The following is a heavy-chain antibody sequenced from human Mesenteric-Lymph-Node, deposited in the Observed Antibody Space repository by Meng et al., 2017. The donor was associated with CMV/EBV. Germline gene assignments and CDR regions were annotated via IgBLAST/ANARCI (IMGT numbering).Heavy chain of an antibody. CDR2: ISGSDSTI. J-gene: IGHJ4*02. CDR1: GFTFSSYE. V-gene: IGHV3-48*03. Sequence: GESLKISCAASGFTFSSYEMNWVRQAPGKGLEWVSYISGSDSTIYYADSVKGRFTISRDNAENSLYLQMNSLRAEDTAVYYCASVTEGLYYFDYWGQGTLVTVSS. CDR3: ASVTEGLYYFDY.